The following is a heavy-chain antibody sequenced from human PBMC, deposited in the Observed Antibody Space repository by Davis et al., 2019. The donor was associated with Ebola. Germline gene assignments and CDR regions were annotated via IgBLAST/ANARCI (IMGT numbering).Heavy chain of an antibody. D-gene: IGHD3-22*01. J-gene: IGHJ4*02. CDR3: ARDVMFYDSSAYGYFDY. CDR1: GGSISSYS. Sequence: SETLSLTCSVSGGSISSYSWSWIRQSPAKGLEWIGSAHYTGYTNFNPSLKSRVSISVATSKNQFSLKLSSVTAADTAVYFCARDVMFYDSSAYGYFDYWGQGALLTVSS. CDR2: AHYTGYT. V-gene: IGHV4-59*01.